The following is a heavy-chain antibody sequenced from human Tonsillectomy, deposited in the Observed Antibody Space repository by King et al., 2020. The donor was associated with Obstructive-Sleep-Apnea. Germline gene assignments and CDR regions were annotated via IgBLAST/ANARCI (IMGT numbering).Heavy chain of an antibody. CDR1: GGSISSYY. CDR2: IYYSGST. CDR3: ARGNDYSENWFDP. J-gene: IGHJ5*02. D-gene: IGHD4-11*01. Sequence: VQLQESGPGLVKPSETLSLTCTVSGGSISSYYWSWIRQPPGKGLEWIGYIYYSGSTNYNPSLKSRVTISVDTSKNQFSLKLSSVTAADTAVYYCARGNDYSENWFDPWGQGTLVTVSS. V-gene: IGHV4-59*01.